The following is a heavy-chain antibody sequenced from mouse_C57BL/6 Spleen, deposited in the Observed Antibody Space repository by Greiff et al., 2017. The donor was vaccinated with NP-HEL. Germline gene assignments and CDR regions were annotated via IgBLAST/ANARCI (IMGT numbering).Heavy chain of an antibody. J-gene: IGHJ3*01. CDR1: GYSITSGYY. Sequence: VQLQQSGPGLVKPSQSLSLTCSVTGYSITSGYYWNWIRQFPGNKLEWMGYISYDGSNNYNPSLKNRISITRDTSKNQFFLKLNSVTTEDTATYYCARDPGGVYYYGSAFAYWGQGTLVTVSA. CDR2: ISYDGSN. V-gene: IGHV3-6*01. CDR3: ARDPGGVYYYGSAFAY. D-gene: IGHD1-1*01.